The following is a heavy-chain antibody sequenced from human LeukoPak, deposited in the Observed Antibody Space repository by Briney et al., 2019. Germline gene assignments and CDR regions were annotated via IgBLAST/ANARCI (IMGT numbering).Heavy chain of an antibody. D-gene: IGHD2/OR15-2a*01. V-gene: IGHV3-23*01. Sequence: GGSLRLSCAASGLTFSTYAMSWGRHIPGKGVEGGSAISGSDDDNYYADSVKGRFTISRDTSKKTLYLQMTSLRPEDTALYFCAIGADYCLPNWGQGTLVTVSS. CDR2: ISGSDDDN. CDR1: GLTFSTYA. J-gene: IGHJ4*02. CDR3: AIGADYCLPN.